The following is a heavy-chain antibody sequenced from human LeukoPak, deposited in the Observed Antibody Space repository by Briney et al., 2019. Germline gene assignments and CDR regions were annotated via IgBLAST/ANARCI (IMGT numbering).Heavy chain of an antibody. Sequence: QPGGSPRLSCGASEFTFSSYWMHWVRQAPGKGLVWVSRIHSDGGSTSYADSVKGRFTISRDNAKNTLYLQMNSLRAEDTAVYYCARDRGYGSGSYGYFDYWGQGTLVTVSS. D-gene: IGHD3-10*01. V-gene: IGHV3-74*01. CDR2: IHSDGGST. CDR3: ARDRGYGSGSYGYFDY. CDR1: EFTFSSYW. J-gene: IGHJ4*02.